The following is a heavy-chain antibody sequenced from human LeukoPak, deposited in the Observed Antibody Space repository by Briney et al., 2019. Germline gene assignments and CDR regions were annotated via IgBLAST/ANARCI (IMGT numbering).Heavy chain of an antibody. V-gene: IGHV4-34*01. D-gene: IGHD3-10*01. Sequence: SETLSLTCAVYGGSFSGYYWSWIRQPPGKELEWIGEINHSGSTNYNPSLKSRVTISVDTSKNQFSLKLSSVTAADTAVYYCARGRLLWSQTGYYYMDVWGKGTTVTVSS. CDR2: INHSGST. CDR3: ARGRLLWSQTGYYYMDV. CDR1: GGSFSGYY. J-gene: IGHJ6*03.